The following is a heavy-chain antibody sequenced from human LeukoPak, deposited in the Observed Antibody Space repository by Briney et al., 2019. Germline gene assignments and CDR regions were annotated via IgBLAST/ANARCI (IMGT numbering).Heavy chain of an antibody. CDR1: GFIFDDHG. Sequence: GGSLRLSCAASGFIFDDHGMHWVRQAPGKGLEWVSGISWSSGIIGYADSVKGRFTISRDNAKNSLDLQMESLRAEDTAVYYCAREWVVPAAYFDYWGQGTLVTVSS. CDR2: ISWSSGII. V-gene: IGHV3-9*01. CDR3: AREWVVPAAYFDY. D-gene: IGHD2-2*01. J-gene: IGHJ4*02.